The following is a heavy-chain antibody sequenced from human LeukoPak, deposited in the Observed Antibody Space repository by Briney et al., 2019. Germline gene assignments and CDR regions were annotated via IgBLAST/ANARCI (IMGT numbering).Heavy chain of an antibody. CDR1: GFTFRRYD. Sequence: GGSLRLSCATSGFTFRRYDMSWVRQAPGKGLEWVSAISGSSGSTYYADSVKGRFTISRDNSKNTLYLQMNSLRAEDTAVYYCTKSIVGTTYFFDYWGQGTLVTVSS. CDR2: ISGSSGST. J-gene: IGHJ4*02. CDR3: TKSIVGTTYFFDY. V-gene: IGHV3-23*01. D-gene: IGHD1-26*01.